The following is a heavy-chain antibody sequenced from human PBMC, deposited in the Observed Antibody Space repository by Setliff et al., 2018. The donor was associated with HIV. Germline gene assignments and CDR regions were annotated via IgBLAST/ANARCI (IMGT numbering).Heavy chain of an antibody. D-gene: IGHD3-3*01. CDR3: ARDRTYYNFWSGYYGEMLNDAFDI. CDR2: IYYSGST. V-gene: IGHV4-61*01. CDR1: GGSVSSGSYY. J-gene: IGHJ3*02. Sequence: LSLTCTVSGGSVSSGSYYWSWIRQPPGKGLEWIGYIYYSGSTNYNPSLKSRVTISVDTSKNQFSLKLSSGTAADTAVYYCARDRTYYNFWSGYYGEMLNDAFDIWGQGTMVTVSS.